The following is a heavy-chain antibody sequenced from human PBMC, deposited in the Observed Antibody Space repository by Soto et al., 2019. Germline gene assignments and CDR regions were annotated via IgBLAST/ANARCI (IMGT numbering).Heavy chain of an antibody. D-gene: IGHD3-22*01. CDR1: GGSISISTYY. J-gene: IGHJ4*02. Sequence: SETLSLTCTVSGGSISISTYYWGWIRQPPGKGLEWVGSIYYSGSTYYNPSLKSRVSISVDTSKNPFSLRLSSVTAAHTAVYYCARPAKGSGRITMIVMLILVGSEEDYWGQGTLVTVSS. V-gene: IGHV4-39*01. CDR3: ARPAKGSGRITMIVMLILVGSEEDY. CDR2: IYYSGST.